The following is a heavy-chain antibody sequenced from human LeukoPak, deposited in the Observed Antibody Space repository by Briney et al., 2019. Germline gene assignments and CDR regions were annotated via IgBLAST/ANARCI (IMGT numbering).Heavy chain of an antibody. J-gene: IGHJ4*02. CDR1: GYSFTSYW. CDR2: IYPGDSDT. D-gene: IGHD1-26*01. CDR3: ARPGVLVGSYFDY. V-gene: IGHV5-51*01. Sequence: GESLKISCKGSGYSFTSYWIGWVRQVPGKGLEWMGIIYPGDSDTRYSPSFQGQVTISADKSISTAYLQWSSLKASDTAMYYCARPGVLVGSYFDYWGQGTLVTVSS.